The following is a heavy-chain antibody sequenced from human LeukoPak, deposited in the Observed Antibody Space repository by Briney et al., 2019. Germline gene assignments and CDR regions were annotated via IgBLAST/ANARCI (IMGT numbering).Heavy chain of an antibody. J-gene: IGHJ6*04. CDR1: GFTFSSYA. V-gene: IGHV3-48*03. CDR3: AELGITMIGGV. D-gene: IGHD3-10*02. CDR2: ISSSGSTI. Sequence: GGSLRLSCAASGFTFSSYAMNWVRQAPGKGLEWVSYISSSGSTIYYADSVKGRFTISRDNAKNSLYLQMNSLRAEDTAVYYCAELGITMIGGVWGKGATVTISS.